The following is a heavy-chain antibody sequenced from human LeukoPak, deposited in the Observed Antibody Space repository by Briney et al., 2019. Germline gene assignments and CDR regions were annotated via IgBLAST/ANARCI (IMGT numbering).Heavy chain of an antibody. D-gene: IGHD3-3*01. CDR3: ARERYDFGAFDI. Sequence: ASETLSLTCTVSGGSISSYYWSWIRQPPGKGLEWIGYIYCSGSTNYNPSLKSRVTISVDTSKNQFSLKLSSVTAADTAVYYCARERYDFGAFDIWGQGTMVTVSS. CDR2: IYCSGST. V-gene: IGHV4-59*01. CDR1: GGSISSYY. J-gene: IGHJ3*02.